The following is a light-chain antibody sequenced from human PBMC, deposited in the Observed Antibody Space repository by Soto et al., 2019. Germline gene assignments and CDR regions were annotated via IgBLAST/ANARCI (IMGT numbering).Light chain of an antibody. Sequence: QSALTQPASVSGSPGQLITISCTGTSSGVGGYNYVSWYQQQPGKAPKFMIYDVTNRPSGVSNRFSGSKSGNTASLTISGLQAEDEADYYCCSYTTSNTRQIVFGTGTKVTVL. CDR3: CSYTTSNTRQIV. V-gene: IGLV2-14*01. J-gene: IGLJ1*01. CDR2: DVT. CDR1: SSGVGGYNY.